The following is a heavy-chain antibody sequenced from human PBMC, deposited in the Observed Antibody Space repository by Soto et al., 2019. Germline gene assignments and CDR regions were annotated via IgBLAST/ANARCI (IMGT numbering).Heavy chain of an antibody. CDR2: ISGSGGNT. V-gene: IGHV3-23*01. CDR3: AKDAALLYFLDGGPFQY. J-gene: IGHJ4*02. Sequence: EVQLLESGGGLVQPGGSLRLSCATSGFRFSTYAMNWVRQAPGKGLEWVSSISGSGGNTYVADSVKGRFTISRDNSKNPLYLQMDSLRAEDTAIYYCAKDAALLYFLDGGPFQYCGQGTLVTGSS. D-gene: IGHD3-10*01. CDR1: GFRFSTYA.